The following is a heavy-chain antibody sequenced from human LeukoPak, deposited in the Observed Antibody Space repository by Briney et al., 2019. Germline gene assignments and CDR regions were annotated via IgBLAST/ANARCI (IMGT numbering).Heavy chain of an antibody. CDR3: ASRRDGFDI. CDR1: GFTFSSCD. J-gene: IGHJ3*02. Sequence: GGSLRLSCAASGFTFSSCDMSWVRQAPGKGLEWVSDLSGDSGTTYYADSVKGRFTISRDNSKNTLYLQMSSLRAEDTAVYYGASRRDGFDIWGQGTLVTVAS. V-gene: IGHV3-23*01. D-gene: IGHD5-24*01. CDR2: LSGDSGTT.